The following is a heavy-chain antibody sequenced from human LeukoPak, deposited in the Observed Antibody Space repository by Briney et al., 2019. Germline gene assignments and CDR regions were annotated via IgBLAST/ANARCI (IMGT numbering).Heavy chain of an antibody. Sequence: SETLCLTCAVYGGSFSGCYWSWIRQPPGKGLEWIGEINHSGSTNYNPSPKSRVTISVDTSKNQFSLKLSSVTAADTAVYYCARGLRDGYNYYYYYGMDVWGQGTTVTVSS. CDR3: ARGLRDGYNYYYYYGMDV. D-gene: IGHD5-24*01. J-gene: IGHJ6*02. CDR2: INHSGST. CDR1: GGSFSGCY. V-gene: IGHV4-34*01.